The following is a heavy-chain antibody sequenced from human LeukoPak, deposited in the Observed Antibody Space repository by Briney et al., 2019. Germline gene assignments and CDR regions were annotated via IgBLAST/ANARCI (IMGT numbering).Heavy chain of an antibody. CDR1: GGSISSYY. D-gene: IGHD3-16*02. V-gene: IGHV4-4*07. J-gene: IGHJ4*02. Sequence: PSETLSLTCTVSGGSISSYYWSWIRQPAGKGLEWIRRIYTSGSTNYTLSIKRRVTISVDTCKIQCSLKLSSVTAADTAVYYCARTSYDYVWGSYRYTWYYFDYWGQGTLVTVSS. CDR2: IYTSGST. CDR3: ARTSYDYVWGSYRYTWYYFDY.